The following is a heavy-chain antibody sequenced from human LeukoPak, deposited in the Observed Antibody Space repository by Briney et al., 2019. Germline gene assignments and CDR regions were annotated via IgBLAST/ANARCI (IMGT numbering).Heavy chain of an antibody. Sequence: TGGSLRLSCAASGFSFSDYYMVWIRQAPGKGPEWVSVISSSGSNTKYADSVRGRFTVSRDNAKNSLSLQMNRLRPEDSAVYYCARADSSSWFDYWGQGTLVTVSS. V-gene: IGHV3-11*05. CDR3: ARADSSSWFDY. D-gene: IGHD6-13*01. CDR2: ISSSGSNT. CDR1: GFSFSDYY. J-gene: IGHJ4*02.